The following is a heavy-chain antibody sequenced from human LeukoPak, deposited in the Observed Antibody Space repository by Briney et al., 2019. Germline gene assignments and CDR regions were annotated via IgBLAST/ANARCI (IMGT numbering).Heavy chain of an antibody. V-gene: IGHV4-59*01. CDR2: IYYSGNS. J-gene: IGHJ4*02. Sequence: SETLSLTCTVSGGSISSYYWSWIRQPPGKGLEWIGYIYYSGNSNHNPSLKSRVTISADTSKNEFSLKLSSVTAADTAVYYCATRSTGVAATFDSWGQGALVTVSS. CDR1: GGSISSYY. CDR3: ATRSTGVAATFDS. D-gene: IGHD2-15*01.